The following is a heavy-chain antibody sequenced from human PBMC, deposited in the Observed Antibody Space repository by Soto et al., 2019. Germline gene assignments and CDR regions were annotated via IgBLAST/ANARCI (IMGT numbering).Heavy chain of an antibody. CDR1: GDSVSSNSAA. Sequence: SQTLSLTCAISGDSVSSNSAAWNWIRLSPSRXLEWXGXTXYXSXXXXXXAPSVKSRISINPDTSKNQFSLQLNSVTPDDAGVYYCARGPGSLRPWGQGTLVTSPQ. J-gene: IGHJ5*02. V-gene: IGHV6-1*01. CDR3: ARGPGSLRP. CDR2: TXYXSXXXX. D-gene: IGHD1-1*01.